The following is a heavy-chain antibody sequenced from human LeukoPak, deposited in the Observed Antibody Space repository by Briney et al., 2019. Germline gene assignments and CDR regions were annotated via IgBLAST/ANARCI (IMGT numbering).Heavy chain of an antibody. V-gene: IGHV3-23*01. D-gene: IGHD1-26*01. J-gene: IGHJ4*02. CDR3: AKELSYSGSYWGKYYFDY. Sequence: SGGSLRLSCAASGFTFSSYAMSWVRQAPGKGLEWVSAISGSGGSTYYADSVKGRFTISRDNSKNTLYLQMNSLRAEDTAVYYCAKELSYSGSYWGKYYFDYWGQGTLVTVSS. CDR2: ISGSGGST. CDR1: GFTFSSYA.